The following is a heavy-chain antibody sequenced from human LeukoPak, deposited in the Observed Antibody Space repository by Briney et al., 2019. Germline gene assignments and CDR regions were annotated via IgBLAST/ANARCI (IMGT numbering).Heavy chain of an antibody. CDR2: INPSGGTT. J-gene: IGHJ3*02. CDR1: GYTFTNYY. D-gene: IGHD2-21*02. CDR3: ARDIGLLRRIGAFDI. Sequence: GASVVVSCKASGYTFTNYYMYWVRQAPGQGLEWMGIINPSGGTTTYAQKFQGRVSMTRDTSTTTVYMELNSLRSEDTAVYYCARDIGLLRRIGAFDIWGQGTMVTVSS. V-gene: IGHV1-46*01.